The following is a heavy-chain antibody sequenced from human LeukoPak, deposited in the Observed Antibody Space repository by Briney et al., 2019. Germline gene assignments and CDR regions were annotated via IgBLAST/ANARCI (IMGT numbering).Heavy chain of an antibody. J-gene: IGHJ4*02. CDR2: FDPEDGEI. CDR3: ATSIAVAANGFDY. CDR1: GYTLTELS. D-gene: IGHD6-19*01. V-gene: IGHV1-24*01. Sequence: ASVKVSCKVSGYTLTELSMHWVRQPPGKGLEWMGGFDPEDGEIIYAQKFQGRVTMTEDTSTDTAYMELSSLRSEDTAVYYCATSIAVAANGFDYWGQGTQVTVSS.